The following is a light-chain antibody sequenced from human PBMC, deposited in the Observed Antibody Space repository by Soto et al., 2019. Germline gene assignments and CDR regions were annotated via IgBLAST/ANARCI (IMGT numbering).Light chain of an antibody. CDR1: SSNIGSNY. V-gene: IGLV1-47*01. Sequence: QSVLTQPPSASGTPGQRVTISCSGSSSNIGSNYVYWYQQLPGTAPKLLIYRNNQRPSGVPDRFSGSKSGTSASLAISGLRSEEEADYYCAACYDSLSGFYVFGTGTKLTVL. CDR3: AACYDSLSGFYV. J-gene: IGLJ1*01. CDR2: RNN.